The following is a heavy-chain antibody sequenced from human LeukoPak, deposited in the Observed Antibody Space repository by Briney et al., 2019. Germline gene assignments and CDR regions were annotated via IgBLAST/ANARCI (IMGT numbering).Heavy chain of an antibody. CDR2: IYYSGST. J-gene: IGHJ4*02. CDR3: ARRYTYYYDSSGVNDY. V-gene: IGHV4-34*01. CDR1: GGSFSGYY. D-gene: IGHD3-22*01. Sequence: PSETLSLTCAVYGGSFSGYYWSWIRQPPGKGLEWIGSIYYSGSTYYNPSLKSRVTISVDTSKNQFSLKLNSVTAADTAVYYCARRYTYYYDSSGVNDYWGQGTLVTVSS.